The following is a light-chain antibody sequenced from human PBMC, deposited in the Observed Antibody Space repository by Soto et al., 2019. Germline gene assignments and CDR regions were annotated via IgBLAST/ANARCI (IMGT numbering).Light chain of an antibody. J-gene: IGKJ1*01. CDR1: QSVSYY. V-gene: IGKV1-39*01. Sequence: DIQMTQSPSSLSASVGDRVTITCRASQSVSYYLNWYQQKPGKAPELLIYAASSLQSGVPSRFSGSGSGTDFTLTISSLQPEDFASYFRQQSYTAPWTFGQGTKVEIK. CDR3: QQSYTAPWT. CDR2: AAS.